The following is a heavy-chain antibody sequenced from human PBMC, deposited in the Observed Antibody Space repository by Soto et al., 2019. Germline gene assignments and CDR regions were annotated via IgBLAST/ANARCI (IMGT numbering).Heavy chain of an antibody. V-gene: IGHV4-31*03. CDR1: GDSISRSDYY. CDR3: AREGGSYDSGGYLIRGSFDI. J-gene: IGHJ3*02. CDR2: IYFRGNT. D-gene: IGHD3-22*01. Sequence: SETLSLTCSVSGDSISRSDYYWTWIRQHPEKGLEWIGNIYFRGNTYYSPSPESRLTISVDTSKNQFSLKLTSVTAADTAVYYCAREGGSYDSGGYLIRGSFDIWGQGTMVTVSS.